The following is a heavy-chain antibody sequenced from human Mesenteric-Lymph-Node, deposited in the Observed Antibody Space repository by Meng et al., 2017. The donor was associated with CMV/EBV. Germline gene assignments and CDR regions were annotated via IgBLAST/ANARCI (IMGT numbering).Heavy chain of an antibody. J-gene: IGHJ5*02. CDR3: ARELYNWNYGWFDP. CDR1: GLRFSNQY. D-gene: IGHD1-7*01. Sequence: GESLKISCAASGLRFSNQYMIWIRQAPGKGLEWVAFISGDGSATFHADSLKGRFTVSRDNAKNSFFLHLSSLRADDTAVYCCARELYNWNYGWFDPWGQGTLVTVSS. CDR2: ISGDGSAT. V-gene: IGHV3-11*01.